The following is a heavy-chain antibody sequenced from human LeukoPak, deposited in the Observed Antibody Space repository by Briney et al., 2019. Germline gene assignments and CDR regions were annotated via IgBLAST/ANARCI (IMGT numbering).Heavy chain of an antibody. CDR1: GFTFSSYA. CDR2: ISYDGSNK. V-gene: IGHV3-30-3*01. J-gene: IGHJ4*02. D-gene: IGHD5-18*01. Sequence: GGSLRLSCAASGFTFSSYAMHWVRQAPGKGLEWVAAISYDGSNKYYADSVKGRFTISRDNSKNTLYLQMNSLRAEDTAVYYCARGQSVDTAMVVWGQGTLVTVSS. CDR3: ARGQSVDTAMVV.